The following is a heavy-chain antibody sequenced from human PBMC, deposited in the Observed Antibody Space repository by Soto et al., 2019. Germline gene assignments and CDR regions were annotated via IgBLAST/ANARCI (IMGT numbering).Heavy chain of an antibody. CDR1: GGTFSSYA. Sequence: RASVKVSCKASGGTFSSYAISWVRQAPGQGVEWMGGIIPIFGTANYAQKFQGRVTITADKSTSTAYMELSSLRSEDTAVYYCARGEGYYGMDVWGQGTTVTVSS. CDR2: IIPIFGTA. CDR3: ARGEGYYGMDV. V-gene: IGHV1-69*06. J-gene: IGHJ6*02. D-gene: IGHD3-16*01.